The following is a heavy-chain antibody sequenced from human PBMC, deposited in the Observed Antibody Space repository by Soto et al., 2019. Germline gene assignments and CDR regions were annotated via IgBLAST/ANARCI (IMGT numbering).Heavy chain of an antibody. D-gene: IGHD2-21*02. CDR1: GFTFSSYA. J-gene: IGHJ6*02. V-gene: IGHV3-23*01. CDR3: ANLYSGDFTLNYYYYGMDV. Sequence: GGSLRLSCAASGFTFSSYAMSWVRQAPGKGLEWVSAISGSGGSTYYADSVKGRFTISRDNSKNTLYLQMNSLRAEDTAVYYCANLYSGDFTLNYYYYGMDVWGQGTTVTVSS. CDR2: ISGSGGST.